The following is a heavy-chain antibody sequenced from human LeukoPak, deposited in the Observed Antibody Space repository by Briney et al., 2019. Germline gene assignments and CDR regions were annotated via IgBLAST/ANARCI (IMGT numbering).Heavy chain of an antibody. J-gene: IGHJ5*02. Sequence: PGESLKISCKGSGYSFTSYWIGWVRQMPGKGLEWMGIIYPGGSDTRYSPSFQGQVTISADKSISTAYLQWSSLKASDTAMYYCARRDSSSWYYNNWFDPWGQGTLVTVSS. CDR3: ARRDSSSWYYNNWFDP. V-gene: IGHV5-51*01. CDR1: GYSFTSYW. CDR2: IYPGGSDT. D-gene: IGHD6-13*01.